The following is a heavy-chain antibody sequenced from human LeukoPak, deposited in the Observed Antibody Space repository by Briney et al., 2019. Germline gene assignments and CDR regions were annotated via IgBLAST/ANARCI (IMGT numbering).Heavy chain of an antibody. CDR2: IKDDGSTT. CDR3: HPLAFVTN. D-gene: IGHD2-8*01. V-gene: IGHV3-74*01. CDR1: GFTFGGRL. J-gene: IGHJ4*02. Sequence: GGSLRLSCAVSGFTFGGRLMHWVRQAPGKGLVWVALIKDDGSTTNYADSVKGRFTASSDDAKNTVYLQMSSLRAEDTAVYYCHPLAFVTNWGQGTLVTVSS.